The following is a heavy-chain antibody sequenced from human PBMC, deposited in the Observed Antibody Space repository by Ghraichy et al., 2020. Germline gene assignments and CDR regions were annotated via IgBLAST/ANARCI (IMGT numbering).Heavy chain of an antibody. CDR3: ARQVFVGATFY. CDR2: IYYSGST. J-gene: IGHJ4*02. Sequence: SETLSLTCTVSGGSISTNNFYCGWIRQPPGKGLEWIGSIYYSGSTNYNPSLKSRVTISVDTSKNQFSLNLSSVTAADTAVYYCARQVFVGATFYWGQGTLVTVSS. V-gene: IGHV4-39*01. D-gene: IGHD1-26*01. CDR1: GGSISTNNFY.